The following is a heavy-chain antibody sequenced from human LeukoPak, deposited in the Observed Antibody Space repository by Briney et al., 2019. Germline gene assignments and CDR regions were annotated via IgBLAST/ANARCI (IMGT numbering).Heavy chain of an antibody. CDR2: ISSSSSYI. J-gene: IGHJ6*02. CDR3: ARVMGGSYSYYYYGMDV. CDR1: GFTFSSYS. D-gene: IGHD1-26*01. Sequence: PGGSLRLSCAASGFTFSSYSMNWVRQAPGKGLEWDSSISSSSSYIYYADSVKGRFTISRDNAKNSLYLQMNSLRAEDTAVYYCARVMGGSYSYYYYGMDVWGQGTTVTVSS. V-gene: IGHV3-21*01.